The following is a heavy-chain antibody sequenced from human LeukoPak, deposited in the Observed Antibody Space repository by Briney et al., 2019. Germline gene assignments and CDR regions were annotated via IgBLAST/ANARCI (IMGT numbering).Heavy chain of an antibody. CDR3: ARDPAMGRWFTNFDY. V-gene: IGHV1-69*13. Sequence: ASVKVSCKASGGTFSGYAISWVRQAPGQGLEWMGGIIPIFGTANYAQKFQGRVTITADESTSTAYMELSSLRSEDTAVYYCARDPAMGRWFTNFDYWGQGTLVTVSS. D-gene: IGHD4-23*01. CDR1: GGTFSGYA. J-gene: IGHJ4*02. CDR2: IIPIFGTA.